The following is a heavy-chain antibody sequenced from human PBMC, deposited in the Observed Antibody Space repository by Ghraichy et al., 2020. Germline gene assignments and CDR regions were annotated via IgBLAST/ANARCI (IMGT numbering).Heavy chain of an antibody. Sequence: SQNLSLTCAVSRGSINNYYWSWIRQPPGKGLEWIGYIYYSGSTNYNPSLKSRVTISVDTSKNQFSLNLSSVTAADTAVYYCARQAQGLWDAFDIWGQGTMVTVSS. J-gene: IGHJ3*02. CDR1: RGSINNYY. CDR3: ARQAQGLWDAFDI. V-gene: IGHV4-59*01. CDR2: IYYSGST.